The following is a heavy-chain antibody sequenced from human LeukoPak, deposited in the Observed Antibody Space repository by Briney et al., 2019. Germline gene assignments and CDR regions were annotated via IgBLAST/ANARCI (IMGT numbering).Heavy chain of an antibody. J-gene: IGHJ4*02. CDR1: GGSISSTGYY. V-gene: IGHV4-39*01. Sequence: PSETLSLTCTVSGGSISSTGYYWGWIRQPPGKGLEWIVRVYYSGSTDYNASLKSRLTISADTSKNQFSLKLRSVTAADTAVYYCARLEPYSYGSYLFDYWGQGNLVTVSS. D-gene: IGHD5-18*01. CDR2: VYYSGST. CDR3: ARLEPYSYGSYLFDY.